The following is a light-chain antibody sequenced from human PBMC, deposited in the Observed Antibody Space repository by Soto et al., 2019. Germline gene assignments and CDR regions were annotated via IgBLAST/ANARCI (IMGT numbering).Light chain of an antibody. J-gene: IGKJ3*01. Sequence: EIVMTQSPATLSVSPGERATLSCRASQSVSSNLAWYQQKPGQAPRLLIYGASTRATGITARFSGSGSGTEFTLTISGLQSEDFAVYYCQQYNNWPFTFGPGTKVDI. CDR1: QSVSSN. CDR3: QQYNNWPFT. V-gene: IGKV3-15*01. CDR2: GAS.